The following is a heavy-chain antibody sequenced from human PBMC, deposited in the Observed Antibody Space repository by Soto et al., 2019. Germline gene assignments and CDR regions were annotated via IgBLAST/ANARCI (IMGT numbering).Heavy chain of an antibody. CDR1: EFTFSQHW. V-gene: IGHV3-7*01. J-gene: IGHJ4*02. Sequence: EVHLVESGGGLVQPGGSLRLSCAASEFTFSQHWMSWVRQALGKGLEWVADIKPDGSEKYYVDSVKGRFTISRDNAKNSVYLQRNSLRADDTAVYYCARGHYGRDYWGQGTLVTVSS. CDR3: ARGHYGRDY. CDR2: IKPDGSEK. D-gene: IGHD4-17*01.